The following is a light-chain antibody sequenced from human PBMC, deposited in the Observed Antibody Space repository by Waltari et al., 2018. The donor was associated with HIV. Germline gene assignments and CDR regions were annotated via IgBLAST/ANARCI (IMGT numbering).Light chain of an antibody. Sequence: QSALTQPPSASGSPGQSVPISCTGTSSAVGGYTYVPWYRHHPGKAPNLMIYEVSKRPAGVPDRFSGSKSGNTASLTVSGLQAEDEADYYCSSYAGSNNLVFGGGTKLTVL. CDR2: EVS. CDR1: SSAVGGYTY. V-gene: IGLV2-8*01. CDR3: SSYAGSNNLV. J-gene: IGLJ2*01.